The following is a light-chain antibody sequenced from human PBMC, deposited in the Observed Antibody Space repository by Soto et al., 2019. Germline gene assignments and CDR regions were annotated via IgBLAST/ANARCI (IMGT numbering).Light chain of an antibody. Sequence: QSVLTQPPSASGSPGQSVAISCTGTSSDVGGYNYVSWYQQHPGKAPKLMIYEVNKRPSGVPDRFSGSKSGNTASLTVSGPQAEDKADYYCSSYAGSSNVFGTGTKVTVL. J-gene: IGLJ1*01. CDR1: SSDVGGYNY. CDR3: SSYAGSSNV. CDR2: EVN. V-gene: IGLV2-8*01.